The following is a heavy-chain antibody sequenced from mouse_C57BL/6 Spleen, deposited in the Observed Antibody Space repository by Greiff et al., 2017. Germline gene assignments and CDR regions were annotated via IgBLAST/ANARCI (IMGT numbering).Heavy chain of an antibody. CDR1: GYTFTDYE. CDR3: TRRGTEKAMDY. J-gene: IGHJ4*01. D-gene: IGHD2-14*01. CDR2: IDPETGGT. V-gene: IGHV1-15*01. Sequence: VQLQQSGAELVRPGASVTLSCKASGYTFTDYEMHWVKQTPVHGLEWIGAIDPETGGTAYNQKFKGKAILNADKSSSTAYMELRSLTSEDSAVYYCTRRGTEKAMDYWGQGTSVTVSS.